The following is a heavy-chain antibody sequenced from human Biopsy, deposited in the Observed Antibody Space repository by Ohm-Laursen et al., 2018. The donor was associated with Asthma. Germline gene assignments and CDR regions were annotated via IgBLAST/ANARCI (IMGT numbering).Heavy chain of an antibody. CDR3: AKVSITPGAFDI. Sequence: ASVKVSCKASGYTFTSYYMHWVRQAPGQGLEWMGIINPSGGSTSYAQKFQGRVTMTRDTSTSTVYMELSSLRSEDTAVYYCAKVSITPGAFDIWGQGTMVTVSS. V-gene: IGHV1-46*01. D-gene: IGHD3-10*01. CDR1: GYTFTSYY. CDR2: INPSGGST. J-gene: IGHJ3*02.